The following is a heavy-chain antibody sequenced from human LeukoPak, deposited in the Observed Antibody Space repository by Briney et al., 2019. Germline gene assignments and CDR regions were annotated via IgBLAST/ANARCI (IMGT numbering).Heavy chain of an antibody. CDR1: GYTLISYY. D-gene: IGHD3-22*01. CDR2: INPNSGGT. V-gene: IGHV1-2*02. Sequence: GASVKVSCKASGYTLISYYMHWVRQAPGQGLEWMGWINPNSGGTNYAQKFHGRVSMTRHPSISTAYMELSRLRSDDTAVYYCARESGYYDSSRGVDYWGQGTLVTVSS. CDR3: ARESGYYDSSRGVDY. J-gene: IGHJ4*02.